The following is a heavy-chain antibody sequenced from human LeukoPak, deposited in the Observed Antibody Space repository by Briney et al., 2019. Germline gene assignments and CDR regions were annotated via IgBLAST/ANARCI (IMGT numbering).Heavy chain of an antibody. Sequence: ASVKVSCKASGYPFTSYDINWVRQATGQRVEWMGWMKPNSVNTEYAKMFQGRVTMTRDSSITTAYMELSSLRSEDTAVYYCARGRWLQQRPNWFDPWGQGTLVTVSS. CDR2: MKPNSVNT. CDR1: GYPFTSYD. CDR3: ARGRWLQQRPNWFDP. J-gene: IGHJ5*02. V-gene: IGHV1-8*01. D-gene: IGHD5-24*01.